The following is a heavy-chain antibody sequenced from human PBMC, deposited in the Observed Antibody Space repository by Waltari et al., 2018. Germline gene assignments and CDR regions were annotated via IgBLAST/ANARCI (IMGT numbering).Heavy chain of an antibody. CDR3: TRRKGYFDY. J-gene: IGHJ4*02. CDR1: GFTFSSYD. Sequence: EVQLVESGGGLVQPGGSLKLSCAASGFTFSSYDMSWVRQATGKGLEWVSYISSASGYIYYADSVKGRFTISRDNAKNSLSLQMSSLRAEDTAVYYCTRRKGYFDYWGQGVLVTVSS. V-gene: IGHV3-21*04. CDR2: ISSASGYI.